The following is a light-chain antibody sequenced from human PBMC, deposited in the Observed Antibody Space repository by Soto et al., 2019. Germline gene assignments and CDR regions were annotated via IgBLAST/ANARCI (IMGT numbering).Light chain of an antibody. Sequence: QSVLTQPPSTSGTPGQRVTMSCSGSSSNIGSNFVYWYQQFPGMAPKLLIYRSDQRPSGVPDRFSGSKSGTSASLAISGLRSEDEAAYYCASWDDTLSGVVFGGGTKLTVL. J-gene: IGLJ3*02. CDR2: RSD. CDR1: SSNIGSNF. V-gene: IGLV1-47*01. CDR3: ASWDDTLSGVV.